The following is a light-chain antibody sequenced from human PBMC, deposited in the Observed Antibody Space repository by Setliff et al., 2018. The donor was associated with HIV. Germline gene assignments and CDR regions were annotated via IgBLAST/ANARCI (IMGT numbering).Light chain of an antibody. CDR1: TNDIGAYNF. Sequence: QSALAQPASVSGSPGQSITISCTGTTNDIGAYNFVSWYQHHAGTAPKLIIYEVTNRPSGVSNRFSGSKSGNTASLTISGLQAEDEADYYCNSYTNNNFFEVFGTGTKGTVL. CDR2: EVT. CDR3: NSYTNNNFFEV. J-gene: IGLJ1*01. V-gene: IGLV2-14*01.